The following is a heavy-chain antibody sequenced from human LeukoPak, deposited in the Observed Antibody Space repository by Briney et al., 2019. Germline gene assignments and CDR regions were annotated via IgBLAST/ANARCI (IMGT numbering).Heavy chain of an antibody. CDR2: IKQDGNEK. V-gene: IGHV3-7*01. J-gene: IGHJ4*02. Sequence: GGSLRLSCTASGFTFSNFWMNWVRQAPGKGLEWVANIKQDGNEKYYVDSVKGRFTISRDNAKNSLYLQMNSLRAEDTAVYYCARSTDCIGHWGQGTLVTVSS. CDR1: GFTFSNFW. CDR3: ARSTDCIGH. D-gene: IGHD2-15*01.